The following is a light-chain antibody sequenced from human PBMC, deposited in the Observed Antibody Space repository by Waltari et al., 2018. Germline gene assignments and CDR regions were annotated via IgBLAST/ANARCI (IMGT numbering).Light chain of an antibody. J-gene: IGLJ2*01. Sequence: QSALTQPASVSGSPGQSITISCTGPSSDVGGYNYVSWYQQHPGKAPKLMISEVSNRPSGVSNRFSGSKSGNPASLAISGLQAEDEADYYCSSYTSSSPVVFGGGTKLTVL. CDR1: SSDVGGYNY. CDR2: EVS. CDR3: SSYTSSSPVV. V-gene: IGLV2-14*01.